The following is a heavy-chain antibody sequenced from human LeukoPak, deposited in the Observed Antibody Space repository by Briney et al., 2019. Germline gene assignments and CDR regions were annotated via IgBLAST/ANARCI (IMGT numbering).Heavy chain of an antibody. J-gene: IGHJ4*02. CDR2: ISGSGGST. Sequence: GGSLRLSCAASGFTFSSYAMSWVRQAPGKGLEWVSAISGSGGSTYYADSVKGRFTISRDNFKNTLYLQMNSLRAEDTAVYYCASVGSYYEFDYWGLGTLVAVSS. CDR1: GFTFSSYA. D-gene: IGHD1-26*01. CDR3: ASVGSYYEFDY. V-gene: IGHV3-23*01.